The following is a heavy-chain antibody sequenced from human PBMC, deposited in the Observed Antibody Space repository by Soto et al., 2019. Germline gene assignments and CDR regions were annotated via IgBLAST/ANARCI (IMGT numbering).Heavy chain of an antibody. V-gene: IGHV3-30*18. Sequence: QVQLVESGGGVVQPGRSLRLSCAASGFTFSSYGMHWVRQAPGKGLEWVAVISYDGSNKYYADSVKGRFTISRDNSKNTLYLQMNSLRAEDTAVYYCAKDALDIVVVPAAILYYYYMDVWGKGTTVTVSS. J-gene: IGHJ6*03. CDR1: GFTFSSYG. D-gene: IGHD2-2*03. CDR3: AKDALDIVVVPAAILYYYYMDV. CDR2: ISYDGSNK.